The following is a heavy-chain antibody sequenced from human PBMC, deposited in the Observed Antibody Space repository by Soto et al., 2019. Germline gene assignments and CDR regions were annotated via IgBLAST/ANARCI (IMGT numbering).Heavy chain of an antibody. D-gene: IGHD6-25*01. CDR2: INHSGST. V-gene: IGHV4-34*01. Sequence: SETLSLPCAVYGGSFSGYYWSWIRQPPGKGLEWIGEINHSGSTNYNPSLKSRVTISVDTSKNQFSLKLSSVTAADKPVHYCATASGLRWYFYGMDGWRQWTTVSVSS. CDR1: GGSFSGYY. J-gene: IGHJ6*02. CDR3: ATASGLRWYFYGMDG.